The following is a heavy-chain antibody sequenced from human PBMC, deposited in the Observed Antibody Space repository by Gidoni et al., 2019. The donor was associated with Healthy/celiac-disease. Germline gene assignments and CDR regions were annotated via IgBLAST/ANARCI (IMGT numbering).Heavy chain of an antibody. J-gene: IGHJ4*02. CDR1: GFTFRSYA. D-gene: IGHD4-4*01. CDR3: AKDRDYSNYFGY. Sequence: EVQLLESGGGLVQPGGSLRLSCAASGFTFRSYAMSWVRQAPGKGLEWVSAISGSGGSTYYADSVKGRFTISRDNSKNTLYLQMNSLRAEDTAVYYCAKDRDYSNYFGYWGQGTLVTVSS. CDR2: ISGSGGST. V-gene: IGHV3-23*01.